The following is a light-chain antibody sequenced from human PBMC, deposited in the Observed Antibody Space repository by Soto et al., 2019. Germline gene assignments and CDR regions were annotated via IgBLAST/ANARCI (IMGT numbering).Light chain of an antibody. J-gene: IGLJ1*01. CDR2: DVY. Sequence: QSVLTQPASVSGSRGQSITISGTGTSSDVGGFNYVSWYQQHPGKAPKLLIFDVYSRPSGISNRFSGSKSGNTASLTISGLQAEDEADYYCSSYTTSSSYVFGAGTKVTVL. CDR3: SSYTTSSSYV. V-gene: IGLV2-14*01. CDR1: SSDVGGFNY.